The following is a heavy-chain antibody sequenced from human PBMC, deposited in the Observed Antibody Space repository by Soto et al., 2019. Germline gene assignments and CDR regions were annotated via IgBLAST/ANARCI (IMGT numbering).Heavy chain of an antibody. V-gene: IGHV4-4*07. CDR2: IYGSGCV. Sequence: QVQLQESGPRLVQPSETLSLICSVSGGSISGYYWSWIRQPAGKGLEWLGRIYGSGCVGYHPSLTRRVTMSVDTSKNPFSLKLSSGTAADRAVYYCACYYADQLGFGGGFDPWGQGILVTVSA. D-gene: IGHD3-16*01. J-gene: IGHJ5*02. CDR1: GGSISGYY. CDR3: ACYYADQLGFGGGFDP.